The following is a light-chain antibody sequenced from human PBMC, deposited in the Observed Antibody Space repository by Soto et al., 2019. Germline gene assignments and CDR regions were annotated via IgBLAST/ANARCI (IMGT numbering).Light chain of an antibody. CDR1: QTVSNIY. CDR2: ETS. CDR3: QQFGTSPYT. V-gene: IGKV3-20*01. Sequence: EILLTQSPGTVSLAPRDRATLSCRASQTVSNIYLVWYQQRPGQAPRLLIYETSIRASGIPDRFSGSGSGTDFTLTISRLEPEDFAVYWCQQFGTSPYTFGQGTKVDIK. J-gene: IGKJ2*01.